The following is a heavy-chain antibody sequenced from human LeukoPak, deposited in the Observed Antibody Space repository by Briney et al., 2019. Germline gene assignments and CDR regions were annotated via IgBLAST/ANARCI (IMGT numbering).Heavy chain of an antibody. V-gene: IGHV3-23*01. CDR2: ISGSGGST. D-gene: IGHD3-10*01. J-gene: IGHJ4*02. CDR1: GFTFCSYA. Sequence: PGGAPRLSSAAPGFTFCSYAMSSGRQAPGKGAGWVSAISGSGGSTYYADSVKGRFTISRDNSKNTLYLQMNSLRAEDTAVYYCAKGGWPRITVPFDYWGQGTLVTVSS. CDR3: AKGGWPRITVPFDY.